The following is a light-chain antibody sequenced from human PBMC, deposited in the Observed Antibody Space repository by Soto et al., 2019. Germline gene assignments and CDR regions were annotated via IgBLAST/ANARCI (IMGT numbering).Light chain of an antibody. CDR1: SSDVGSYNY. CDR3: SSYTSSSTL. CDR2: EVS. V-gene: IGLV2-14*01. J-gene: IGLJ1*01. Sequence: QSVLTQPASVSGSPGQSITISCTGTSSDVGSYNYVSWYQQHPGKAPKLMIYEVSDRPSGISSRFSGSKSGNTASLTISGLQTQDEDDYYCSSYTSSSTLFGSGTQVT.